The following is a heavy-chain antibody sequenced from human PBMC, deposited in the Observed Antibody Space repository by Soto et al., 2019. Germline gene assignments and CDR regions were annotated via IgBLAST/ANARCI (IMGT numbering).Heavy chain of an antibody. Sequence: QVQLVESGGGVVQPGRSVRLSCAASGFTFNSYGMHWVRQAPGKGLEWVAFIWHDGGNKFYAESVKGRFTISRDNSKNTLYLQMTSLSAEDTAMYYCARDGDVNTGFGKDYWGQGTLVTVSS. CDR2: IWHDGGNK. D-gene: IGHD3-16*01. CDR3: ARDGDVNTGFGKDY. V-gene: IGHV3-33*01. CDR1: GFTFNSYG. J-gene: IGHJ4*02.